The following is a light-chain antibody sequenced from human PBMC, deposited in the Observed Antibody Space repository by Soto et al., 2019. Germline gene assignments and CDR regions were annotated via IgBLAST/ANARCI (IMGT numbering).Light chain of an antibody. V-gene: IGLV2-8*01. CDR3: SSYAGSNTPYV. CDR2: EVN. Sequence: QSALTQPPSASGSPGQSVTISCTGTSSDVGGYNYVSWYQLHPGNAPKLMIYEVNKRTSGVPDRFSGSKSGNTASLTVSGLQAEDEADYYCSSYAGSNTPYVFGTGTKSPS. CDR1: SSDVGGYNY. J-gene: IGLJ1*01.